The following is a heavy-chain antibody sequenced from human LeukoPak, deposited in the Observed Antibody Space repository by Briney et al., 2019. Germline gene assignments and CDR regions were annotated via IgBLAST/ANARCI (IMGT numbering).Heavy chain of an antibody. CDR2: ISAYNGNT. J-gene: IGHJ3*01. V-gene: IGHV1-18*01. Sequence: GASVKVSCKASGYTFTSYGISWVRQAPGQGLEWMGWISAYNGNTNYAQKLQGRVTMTTDTSTSTAYMELRSLRSDDTAVYYCARDIVVVVANHDAFDFWGQGTMVTVSS. CDR3: ARDIVVVVANHDAFDF. CDR1: GYTFTSYG. D-gene: IGHD2-15*01.